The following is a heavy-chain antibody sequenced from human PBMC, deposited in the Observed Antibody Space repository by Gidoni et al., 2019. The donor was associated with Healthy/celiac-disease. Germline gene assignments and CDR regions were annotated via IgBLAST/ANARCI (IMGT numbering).Heavy chain of an antibody. CDR1: GGSFSGYY. CDR2: INHSGST. CDR3: ARVYYDFWSGYPGGFDY. D-gene: IGHD3-3*01. Sequence: QVQLQQWGAGLLKPSETLSLTCAVYGGSFSGYYWSWIRKPPGNGLEWIGEINHSGSTNYNPSLKSRVTIAVDTSKNQFSLKLSSVTAADTAVYYCARVYYDFWSGYPGGFDYWGQGTLVTVSS. V-gene: IGHV4-34*01. J-gene: IGHJ4*02.